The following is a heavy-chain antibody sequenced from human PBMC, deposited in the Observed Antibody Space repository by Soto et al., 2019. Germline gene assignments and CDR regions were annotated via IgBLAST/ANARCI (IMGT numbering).Heavy chain of an antibody. CDR3: ARARSWWSFDL. V-gene: IGHV1-3*05. CDR2: INAGNGNT. Sequence: QVQLVQSGAEEKKPGASVKVSCKASGYTFTSYAMHWVRQAPGQRLEWMGWINAGNGNTKYSQKFQGRVTITRDTPASTAYMELSSLRSEDTAVYYCARARSWWSFDLWGRGPLAPASS. CDR1: GYTFTSYA. J-gene: IGHJ2*01.